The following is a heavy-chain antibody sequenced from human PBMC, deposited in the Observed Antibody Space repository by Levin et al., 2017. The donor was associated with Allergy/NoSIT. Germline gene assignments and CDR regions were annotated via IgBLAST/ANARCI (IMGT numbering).Heavy chain of an antibody. CDR3: ASWNEEGSGSFGYYYGMDV. CDR2: INSGNGNR. V-gene: IGHV1-3*01. Sequence: GASVKVSCKASGYTFSSHTLHWVRQVPGQRLEWMGWINSGNGNRKSSQKFQDRVSITRDTSASTAYMELSSLRSEDTAVYYCASWNEEGSGSFGYYYGMDVWGQGTTVTVSS. D-gene: IGHD3-10*01. J-gene: IGHJ6*02. CDR1: GYTFSSHT.